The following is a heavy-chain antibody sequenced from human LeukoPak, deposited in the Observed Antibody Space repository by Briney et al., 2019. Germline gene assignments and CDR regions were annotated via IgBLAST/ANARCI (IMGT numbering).Heavy chain of an antibody. Sequence: GGSLRLSCAASGFTFDDYAMHWVRQAPGKGLEWVANIKQDGSEKYYVDSVKGRFTISRDNAKNSVYLQMNSLRAEDTAVYYCARTDTVVTPRHFDYWGQGTLVTVSS. CDR3: ARTDTVVTPRHFDY. D-gene: IGHD4-23*01. CDR2: IKQDGSEK. J-gene: IGHJ4*02. V-gene: IGHV3-7*01. CDR1: GFTFDDYA.